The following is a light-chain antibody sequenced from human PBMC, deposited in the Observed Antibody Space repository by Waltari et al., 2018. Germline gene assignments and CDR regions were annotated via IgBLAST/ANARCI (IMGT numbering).Light chain of an antibody. Sequence: QSALTQTATVSGSPGQSITISCSGTSSDIGNYNLVSWYRQHPGKAPTLIIYDVNQRPSVVSNRFSGSKSGNTAFLTISGLQTADEADYFCCSYAGSAVSVFGGGTKVTVL. J-gene: IGLJ3*02. V-gene: IGLV2-23*02. CDR2: DVN. CDR3: CSYAGSAVSV. CDR1: SSDIGNYNL.